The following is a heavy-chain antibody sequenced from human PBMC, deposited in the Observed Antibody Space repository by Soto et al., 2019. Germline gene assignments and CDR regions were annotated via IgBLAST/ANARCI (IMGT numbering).Heavy chain of an antibody. CDR1: GFTFRSYG. V-gene: IGHV3-33*01. D-gene: IGHD3-22*01. J-gene: IGHJ4*02. CDR2: IWYDGSNK. Sequence: GGSLRLSCAASGFTFRSYGMHWVRQAPGKGLEWVAVIWYDGSNKYYADSVKGRFTITRDNSKNTLYLQMNSLRAEDTAVYYCARGNYESSGYPDYWGQGTLVTVSS. CDR3: ARGNYESSGYPDY.